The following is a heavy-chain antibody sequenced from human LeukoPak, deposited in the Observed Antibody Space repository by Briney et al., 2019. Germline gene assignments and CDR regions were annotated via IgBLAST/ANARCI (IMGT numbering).Heavy chain of an antibody. CDR2: VSFSGIT. CDR3: ASYSYDTSGYYYAFGY. V-gene: IGHV4-59*01. D-gene: IGHD3-22*01. J-gene: IGHJ4*02. Sequence: SETLSLTCTVTGVSISSYYWSWIRQPPGRGLEGIGYVSFSGITDLNPSRKSRVTMSRDTSKNQFSLRLLSVTAAATAVYFCASYSYDTSGYYYAFGYWGEGLLVTVSS. CDR1: GVSISSYY.